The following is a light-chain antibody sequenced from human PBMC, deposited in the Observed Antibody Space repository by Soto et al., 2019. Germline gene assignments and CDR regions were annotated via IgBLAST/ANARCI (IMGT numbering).Light chain of an antibody. CDR3: SSYTGSSTQV. CDR2: EVN. J-gene: IGLJ1*01. Sequence: QSALTQPASVSGSPGQSITISCTGTSSDVGGYNYVSWYQQHPGKAPKLMIYEVNNRPSGVSDRFSGSKSGNTASLTISGLQAEDEADYYCSSYTGSSTQVFGTGTKLTVL. CDR1: SSDVGGYNY. V-gene: IGLV2-14*01.